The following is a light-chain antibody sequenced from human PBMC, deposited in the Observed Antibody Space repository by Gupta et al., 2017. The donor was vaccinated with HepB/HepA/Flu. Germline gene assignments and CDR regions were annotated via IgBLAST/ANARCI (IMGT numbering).Light chain of an antibody. V-gene: IGKV1-39*01. J-gene: IGKJ1*01. CDR3: QHRYSPPPT. Sequence: DTQMTQSPSSLSSSVGDIFTLTCRASQSVSNYLNWYQQKPGKAPKLLIYSASRVKSGVPSRFSGSGSGTDFTLTISSRQPEDFATYYCQHRYSPPPTFGQGTKVEI. CDR1: QSVSNY. CDR2: SAS.